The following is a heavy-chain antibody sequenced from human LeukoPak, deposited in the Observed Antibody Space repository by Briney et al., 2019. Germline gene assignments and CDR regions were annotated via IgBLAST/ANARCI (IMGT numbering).Heavy chain of an antibody. CDR1: GFTFSSYG. V-gene: IGHV3-23*01. J-gene: IGHJ4*02. Sequence: GGSLRLSCAASGFTFSSYGMSWVRQAPGKGLEWVSGISGSGGSTYYADSVKGRITISRDNSKNTLYLQMNSLRAEDTAVYYCARFPRDPWRFDYWGQGTLVSVSS. D-gene: IGHD3-3*01. CDR3: ARFPRDPWRFDY. CDR2: ISGSGGST.